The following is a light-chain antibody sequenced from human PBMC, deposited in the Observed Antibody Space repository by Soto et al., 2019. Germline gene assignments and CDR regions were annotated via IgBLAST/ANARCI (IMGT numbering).Light chain of an antibody. J-gene: IGKJ1*01. Sequence: DIQLTQSHSTLSASIGDRVTITCRASQSIGRWLAWYQQKPGKAPKVLIYDASRLESGVPSRFSGSGSGTDFTLTISSLQPEDFATYYCQQTYKTPLTFGQGTKVDIK. CDR2: DAS. CDR1: QSIGRW. CDR3: QQTYKTPLT. V-gene: IGKV1-5*01.